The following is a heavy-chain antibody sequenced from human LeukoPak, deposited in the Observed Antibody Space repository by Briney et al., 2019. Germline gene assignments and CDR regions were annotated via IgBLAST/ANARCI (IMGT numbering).Heavy chain of an antibody. CDR1: AFTFSSSA. J-gene: IGHJ6*02. V-gene: IGHV3-21*01. CDR2: ISSSSSKI. Sequence: GPSLTPSRAPTAFTFSSSAMSCVSQEPGNWLEWVSSISSSSSKIYYAYSVKGGFTISRDNAKTSVYLQMNSLRAEDTAVYYCARDLGQLVDLINYGMDVCGQGTTVTVSS. CDR3: ARDLGQLVDLINYGMDV. D-gene: IGHD6-13*01.